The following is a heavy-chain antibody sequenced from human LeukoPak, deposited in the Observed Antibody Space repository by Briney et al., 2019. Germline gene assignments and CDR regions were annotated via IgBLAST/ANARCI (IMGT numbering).Heavy chain of an antibody. CDR2: IYYSGST. V-gene: IGHV4-39*01. D-gene: IGHD3-22*01. J-gene: IGHJ4*02. CDR1: GGSISSSSYY. Sequence: PSETLSLTCTVSGGSISSSSYYWGWIRQPPGKGLEWIGSIYYSGSTYYNPSLKSRVTIFVDTSKNQFSLKLSSVTAADTAVYYCARLYYYDRSGYPSGGYFDYWGQGTLVTVSS. CDR3: ARLYYYDRSGYPSGGYFDY.